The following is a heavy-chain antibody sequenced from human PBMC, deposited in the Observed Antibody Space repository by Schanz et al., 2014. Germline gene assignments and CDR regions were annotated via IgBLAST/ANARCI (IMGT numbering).Heavy chain of an antibody. CDR1: GGTFSTYP. Sequence: QVQLVQSGAEVKKPGSSMKVSCKASGGTFSTYPINWLRQAPGQGLEWMGRIIPVLAIADYAQKFQGRVTITADKSTSAASMKLCSLRAEDAALYYSARYTAQTGVGPSCFKYFQHWGQGVLVTVSS. D-gene: IGHD2-2*01. CDR3: ARYTAQTGVGPSCFKYFQH. V-gene: IGHV1-69*02. CDR2: IIPVLAIA. J-gene: IGHJ1*01.